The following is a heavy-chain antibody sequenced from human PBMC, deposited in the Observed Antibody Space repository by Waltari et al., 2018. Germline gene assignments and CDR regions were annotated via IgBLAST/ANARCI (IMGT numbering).Heavy chain of an antibody. D-gene: IGHD3-10*01. CDR2: IYYSGST. Sequence: QVQLQQWGAGLLKPSETLSLTCAVYGGSFSGYYWSWIRQPPGKGLEWIGSIYYSGSTYYNPSLKSRVTISVDTSKNQFSLKLSSVTAADTAVYYCARVHFRRGPEGWGQGTLVTVSS. CDR1: GGSFSGYY. V-gene: IGHV4-34*01. CDR3: ARVHFRRGPEG. J-gene: IGHJ4*02.